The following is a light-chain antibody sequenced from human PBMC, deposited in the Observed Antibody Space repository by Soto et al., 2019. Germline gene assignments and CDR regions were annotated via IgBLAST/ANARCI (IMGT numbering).Light chain of an antibody. V-gene: IGKV2-28*01. Sequence: TVITQSPLALAATPCDAAHIACSASQILLHSNGYNYLDWYLQTPGQPPQLLIYLGSNRASGLPDRFSGSGSGTYFTLKISRVDADDVGFYYCMQALQTFTFGQGTRLEIK. CDR2: LGS. J-gene: IGKJ5*01. CDR3: MQALQTFT. CDR1: QILLHSNGYNY.